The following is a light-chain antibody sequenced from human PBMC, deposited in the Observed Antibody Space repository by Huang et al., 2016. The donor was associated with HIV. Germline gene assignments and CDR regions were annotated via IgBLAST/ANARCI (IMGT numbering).Light chain of an antibody. CDR2: AAS. CDR3: QQSYSTPPT. Sequence: DIQLTQSPSSLSASVGDRVTITCRASQNISSYLNWYQQKPGKVPKLLIYAASSLQSGVPSRFSGSGSGTDFTLTISSLQPEDFATYYCQQSYSTPPTFGQGTKVEIK. V-gene: IGKV1-39*01. J-gene: IGKJ1*01. CDR1: QNISSY.